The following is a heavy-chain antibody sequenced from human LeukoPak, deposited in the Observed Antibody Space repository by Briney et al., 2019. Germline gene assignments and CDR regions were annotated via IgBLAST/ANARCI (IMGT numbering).Heavy chain of an antibody. V-gene: IGHV1-2*02. CDR2: TNCNSGGT. CDR3: AGANWAAGVTFDN. D-gene: IGHD7-27*01. J-gene: IGHJ4*02. CDR1: GDTLTDYY. Sequence: ASVKASCKASGDTLTDYYMNWVRQAPGQGLGWRGWTNCNSGGTKYAQKFQGRVTMTRDTSISTAYMELSGLRSDDTAVYYCAGANWAAGVTFDNWGQGTLVTVSS.